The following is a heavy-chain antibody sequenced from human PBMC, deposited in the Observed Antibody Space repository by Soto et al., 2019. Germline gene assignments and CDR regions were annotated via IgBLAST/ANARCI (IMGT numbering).Heavy chain of an antibody. J-gene: IGHJ4*02. Sequence: PEETLSLTCTVSGGSISSYYWSWIRQPPGKGLEWIGYIYYSGSTNYNPSLKSRVTISVDTSKNQFSLKLSSVTAADTAVYYCARRYGYSFEYWGQGTLVTVSS. D-gene: IGHD1-1*01. CDR3: ARRYGYSFEY. CDR1: GGSISSYY. V-gene: IGHV4-59*08. CDR2: IYYSGST.